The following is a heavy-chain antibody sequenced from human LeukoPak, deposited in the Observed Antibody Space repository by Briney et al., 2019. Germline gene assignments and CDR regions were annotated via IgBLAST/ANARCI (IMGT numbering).Heavy chain of an antibody. CDR3: ASDSHIVVVTAIHRCFQH. CDR2: INPNSGGT. V-gene: IGHV1-2*06. D-gene: IGHD2-21*02. CDR1: GYTFTGYY. Sequence: ASVKVSCKASGYTFTGYYMHWVRQAPGQGLEWMGRINPNSGGTNYAQKFQGRVTMTRDTSISTAYMELSRLRSDDTAVYYCASDSHIVVVTAIHRCFQHWGQGTLVTVSS. J-gene: IGHJ1*01.